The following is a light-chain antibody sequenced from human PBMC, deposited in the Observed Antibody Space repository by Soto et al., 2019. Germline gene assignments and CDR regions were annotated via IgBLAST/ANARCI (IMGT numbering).Light chain of an antibody. J-gene: IGKJ4*01. V-gene: IGKV3-11*01. Sequence: VLTQFPATLSLSPGERATLSCRASQTVSRYLAWYQQKPGQAPRLLIYYASNRATGIPARFSGSGSGTDYTLTISSLEPEDFAVYYCQQRSTWPLFTFGGGTKVEI. CDR3: QQRSTWPLFT. CDR1: QTVSRY. CDR2: YAS.